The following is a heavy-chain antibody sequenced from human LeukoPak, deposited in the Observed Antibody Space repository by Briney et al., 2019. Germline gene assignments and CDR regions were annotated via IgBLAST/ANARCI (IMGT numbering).Heavy chain of an antibody. D-gene: IGHD6-19*01. Sequence: GGSLRLSCAASGFSFSNYGMHWVRQAPGKGLEGVAVIWHDGSTKFYADSVKGRFSISRDDSKNTMYLQMNSLRVEDTALYYCAKDDRGGWSGYFDFWGQGTLVTVSS. CDR3: AKDDRGGWSGYFDF. V-gene: IGHV3-33*06. J-gene: IGHJ4*02. CDR1: GFSFSNYG. CDR2: IWHDGSTK.